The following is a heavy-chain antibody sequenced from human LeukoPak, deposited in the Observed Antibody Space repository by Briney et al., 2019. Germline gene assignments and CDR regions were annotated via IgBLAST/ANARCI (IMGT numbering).Heavy chain of an antibody. CDR1: GYTFTGYY. CDR2: INPNSGGT. CDR3: ARGTARKQLVHWFDP. J-gene: IGHJ5*02. Sequence: ASVKVSCKASGYTFTGYYMHWVRQAPGQGLEWMGWINPNSGGTNYAQKFQGRVTMTRDTSISTAYMELSRPRSDDTAVYYCARGTARKQLVHWFDPWGQGTLVTVSS. D-gene: IGHD6-6*01. V-gene: IGHV1-2*02.